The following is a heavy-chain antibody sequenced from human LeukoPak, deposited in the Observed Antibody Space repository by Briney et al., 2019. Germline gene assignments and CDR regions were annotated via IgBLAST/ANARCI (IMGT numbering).Heavy chain of an antibody. CDR1: GFTFSSYA. CDR3: AKDPPTVTTRGCFDY. D-gene: IGHD4-17*01. CDR2: ISGSGGST. Sequence: PGGSLRLSGAASGFTFSSYAMSWVRQAPGKGLEWVSAISGSGGSTYYADSVKGRFAISRDNSKNTLYLQMNSLRAEDTAVYYCAKDPPTVTTRGCFDYWGQGTLVTVSS. V-gene: IGHV3-23*01. J-gene: IGHJ4*02.